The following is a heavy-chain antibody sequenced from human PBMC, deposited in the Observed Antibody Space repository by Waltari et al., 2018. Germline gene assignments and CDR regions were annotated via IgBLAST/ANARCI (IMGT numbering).Heavy chain of an antibody. V-gene: IGHV3-30-3*01. J-gene: IGHJ4*02. CDR1: GFTFRSYA. CDR3: ARAYGGQDRFDY. Sequence: QVQLVESGGGVVQPGRSLRLSCAASGFTFRSYAMHWVRQAPGKGLEWVAVISYDGSNKYYADSVKGRFTISRDNSKNTLYLQMNSLRAEDTAVYYCARAYGGQDRFDYWGQGTLVTVSS. CDR2: ISYDGSNK. D-gene: IGHD4-17*01.